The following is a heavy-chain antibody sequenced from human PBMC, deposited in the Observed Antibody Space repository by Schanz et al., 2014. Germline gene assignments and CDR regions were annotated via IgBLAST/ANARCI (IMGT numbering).Heavy chain of an antibody. J-gene: IGHJ2*01. CDR2: VFPKGIT. CDR1: GGSIRSGTYY. D-gene: IGHD1-1*01. Sequence: QVQLQESGPGLVKPSQTLSLTCTVSGGSIRSGTYYWSWIRHPAGKALEWVGRVFPKGITNYNPSLKSRVPISLDTSKNQFSLTLTSLTAADTAVYYCARDTTWRLDLWGRGTLVTVSS. CDR3: ARDTTWRLDL. V-gene: IGHV4-61*02.